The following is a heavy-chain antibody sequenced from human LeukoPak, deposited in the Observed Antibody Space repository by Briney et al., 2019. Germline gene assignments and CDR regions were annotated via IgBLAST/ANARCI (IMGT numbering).Heavy chain of an antibody. J-gene: IGHJ4*02. V-gene: IGHV4-39*01. CDR2: IYYSGST. CDR1: DDSISSSSYY. D-gene: IGHD5-24*01. CDR3: ARLHGYHFAVSRKYFDY. Sequence: SETLSLTCTVSDDSISSSSYYWGWIRQPPGKGLEWIGSIYYSGSTYLNPSLKSRVTISVDTSKNQFSLKLSSVTAADTAVYYCARLHGYHFAVSRKYFDYWGQGTLVTVSS.